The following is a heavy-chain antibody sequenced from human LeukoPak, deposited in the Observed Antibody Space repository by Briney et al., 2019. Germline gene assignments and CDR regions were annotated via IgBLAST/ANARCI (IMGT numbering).Heavy chain of an antibody. CDR1: GDSISGFY. CDR2: IYYSGST. CDR3: ASRTSLYYFDY. D-gene: IGHD2-2*01. V-gene: IGHV4-59*12. J-gene: IGHJ4*02. Sequence: PSETLSLTCTVSGDSISGFYWNWIRQPPGKGLEWLGYIYYSGSTNYNPSLKSRVTISIDTSKNQFSLKLSSVTAADTAVYYCASRTSLYYFDYWGQGTLVTVSS.